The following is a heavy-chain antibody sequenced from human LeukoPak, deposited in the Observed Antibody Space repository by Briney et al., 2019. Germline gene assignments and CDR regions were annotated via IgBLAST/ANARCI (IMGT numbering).Heavy chain of an antibody. CDR1: GGSISSYY. D-gene: IGHD5-18*01. Sequence: SETLSLTCTVSGGSISSYYWSWIRQPAGKGLEWIGRIYTSGSTNYNPSLKSRVTMLVDTSKNQFSLKLSSVTAADTAVYYCARQGYSYGYHWFDPWGQGTLVTVSS. CDR3: ARQGYSYGYHWFDP. J-gene: IGHJ5*02. V-gene: IGHV4-4*07. CDR2: IYTSGST.